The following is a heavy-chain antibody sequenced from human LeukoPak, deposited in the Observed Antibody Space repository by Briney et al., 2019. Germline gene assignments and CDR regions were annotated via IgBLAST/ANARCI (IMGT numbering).Heavy chain of an antibody. J-gene: IGHJ4*02. CDR2: ISPYNGNT. CDR3: ARELPVWGSYRYFGY. Sequence: ASVKVSCKASGYTFTSYDINWVRQAPGQGLEWMGWISPYNGNTDYAEKLQDRVTMTADTSTSTVYMELQSLRSDDTAVYYCARELPVWGSYRYFGYWGQGTVVTVSS. D-gene: IGHD3-16*02. CDR1: GYTFTSYD. V-gene: IGHV1-18*01.